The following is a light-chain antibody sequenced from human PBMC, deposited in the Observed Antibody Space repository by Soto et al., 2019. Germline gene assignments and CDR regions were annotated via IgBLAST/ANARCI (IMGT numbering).Light chain of an antibody. V-gene: IGKV3-20*01. CDR2: HTS. J-gene: IGKJ5*01. CDR1: ESVNIMY. CDR3: QHFGGSIPVT. Sequence: EILLTQSPGVLSLSPGERATLSCRASESVNIMYLGWYQQKPCQAPRLLIFHTSLRPTGIPDRFSGSGSGTDFNLTISRLEPEDFAVYYCQHFGGSIPVTFGQGTRL.